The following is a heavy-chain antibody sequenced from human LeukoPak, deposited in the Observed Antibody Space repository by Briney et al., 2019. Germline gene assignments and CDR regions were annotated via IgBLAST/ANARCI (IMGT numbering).Heavy chain of an antibody. V-gene: IGHV3-33*01. J-gene: IGHJ6*04. Sequence: PGGSLRLSCAASGFTFSSYGMHWVRQAPGKGLEWVAIIWYDGSNKFYADSVKGRFTISRDNSKNTLYLQMNSLRAEDTAVYYCARALYYYGSSYYYGMDVWGKGTTVTVSS. CDR1: GFTFSSYG. CDR2: IWYDGSNK. CDR3: ARALYYYGSSYYYGMDV. D-gene: IGHD3-10*01.